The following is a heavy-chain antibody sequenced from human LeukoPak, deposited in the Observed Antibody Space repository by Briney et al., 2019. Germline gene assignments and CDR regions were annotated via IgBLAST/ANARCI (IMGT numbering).Heavy chain of an antibody. Sequence: ASVKVSCMASGYTFTGYYMHWVRQAPGQGLEWMGWINPNSGGTNYAQKFQGRVTMTRDTSISTAYMELSRLRSDDTAVYYCARAGYCSSTSCGWFDPWGQGTLVTVSS. V-gene: IGHV1-2*02. CDR1: GYTFTGYY. CDR3: ARAGYCSSTSCGWFDP. D-gene: IGHD2-2*01. CDR2: INPNSGGT. J-gene: IGHJ5*02.